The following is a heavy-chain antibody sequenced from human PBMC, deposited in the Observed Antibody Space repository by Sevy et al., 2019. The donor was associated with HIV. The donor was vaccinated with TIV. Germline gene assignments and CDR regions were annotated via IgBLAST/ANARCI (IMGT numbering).Heavy chain of an antibody. D-gene: IGHD6-13*01. CDR2: IYPGDSDT. Sequence: GESPKISCKGSGYSFTSYWIGWVRQMPGKGLEWMGIIYPGDSDTRYSPSFQGQVTISADKSISTAYLQWSSLKASDTAMYYCARHLIAEGNWFDPWGQGTLVTVSS. J-gene: IGHJ5*02. V-gene: IGHV5-51*01. CDR1: GYSFTSYW. CDR3: ARHLIAEGNWFDP.